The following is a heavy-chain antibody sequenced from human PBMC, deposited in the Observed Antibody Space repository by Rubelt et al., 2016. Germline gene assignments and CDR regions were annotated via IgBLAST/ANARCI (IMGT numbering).Heavy chain of an antibody. Sequence: EVQLVESGGDLVQPGGSLRLSCAASGFTFSSNWMHWVRQAPGNGLVWVSRINTDGTTIAYADAVKGRFTISRDNAKNTLYLQMNSLRAEDTAVYYCARETGSDWYFDLWGRGTLVTVSS. CDR2: INTDGTTI. V-gene: IGHV3-74*01. CDR3: ARETGSDWYFDL. J-gene: IGHJ2*01. D-gene: IGHD6-19*01. CDR1: GFTFSSNW.